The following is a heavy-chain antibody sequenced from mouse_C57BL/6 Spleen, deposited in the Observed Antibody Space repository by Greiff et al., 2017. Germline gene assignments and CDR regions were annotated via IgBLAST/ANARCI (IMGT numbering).Heavy chain of an antibody. CDR2: IHPSDSDT. CDR1: GYTFTSYW. CDR3: AMGVDGYYVAMDY. V-gene: IGHV1-74*01. J-gene: IGHJ4*01. D-gene: IGHD2-3*01. Sequence: QVQLQQPGAELVKPGASVKVSCKASGYTFTSYWMHWVKQRPGQGLEWIGRIHPSDSDTNYNQKFKGKATLTVAQSSSTAYMQLSSLTSEDSAVYYCAMGVDGYYVAMDYWGQGTSVTVSS.